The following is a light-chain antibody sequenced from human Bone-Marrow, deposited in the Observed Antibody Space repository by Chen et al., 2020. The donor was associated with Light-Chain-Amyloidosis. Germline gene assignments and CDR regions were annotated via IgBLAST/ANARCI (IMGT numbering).Light chain of an antibody. CDR1: NIVSTS. J-gene: IGLJ3*02. V-gene: IGLV3-21*02. CDR2: DDS. CDR3: QVWDRSSDRPV. Sequence: SYVLTQPSSVSVAPGQTATIACGGNNIVSTSVHWYQQTPGQAPLLVVYDDSDRPSGIPERLSGSNSGNTATLTSSRVEAGDEADYYCQVWDRSSDRPVFGGGTKLTVL.